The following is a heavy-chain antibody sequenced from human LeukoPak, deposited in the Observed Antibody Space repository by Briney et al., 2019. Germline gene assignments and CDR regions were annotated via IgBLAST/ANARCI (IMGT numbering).Heavy chain of an antibody. D-gene: IGHD6-19*01. CDR2: ITGSSSYT. J-gene: IGHJ4*02. CDR1: GFTFSDDY. V-gene: IGHV3-11*03. CDR3: TRITVVAGNTYLADY. Sequence: PGGSLRLSCAASGFTFSDDYMSWIRQVTGKGLEWVSYITGSSSYTNYVDSVKGRFTISRDNANNSLYLQMNSLRAEDTAVYYCTRITVVAGNTYLADYWGQGTLVTVSS.